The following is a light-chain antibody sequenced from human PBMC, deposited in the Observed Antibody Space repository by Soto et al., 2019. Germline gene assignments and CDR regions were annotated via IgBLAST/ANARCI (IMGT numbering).Light chain of an antibody. J-gene: IGKJ5*01. Sequence: DIQMTQSPSSLSASLGDRVTITCRPSQAISTYLNWYQQKPGRAPKLLIFGASSLQSGVPSRFSGSGSGTHFTLTISSLQPEDFAIYYCQQSDSTPITFGQGTRLEIK. CDR1: QAISTY. CDR3: QQSDSTPIT. V-gene: IGKV1-39*01. CDR2: GAS.